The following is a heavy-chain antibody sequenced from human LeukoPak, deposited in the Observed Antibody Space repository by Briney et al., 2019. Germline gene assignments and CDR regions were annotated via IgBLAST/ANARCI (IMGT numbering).Heavy chain of an antibody. V-gene: IGHV3-48*03. CDR1: GXTFSSSE. CDR2: ISSSGGTI. Sequence: GGSLRLSWAASGXTFSSSEVNWVRQAPGKGLEWVSYISSSGGTISYADSVKGRFTISRDNAKNSLYLQMNSLRAEDTAIYYCARSGQHLFDFWGQGTLSPSPQ. CDR3: ARSGQHLFDF. D-gene: IGHD6-13*01. J-gene: IGHJ4*02.